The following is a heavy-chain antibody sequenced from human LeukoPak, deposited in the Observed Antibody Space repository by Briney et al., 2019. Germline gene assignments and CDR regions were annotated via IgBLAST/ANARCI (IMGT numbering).Heavy chain of an antibody. CDR2: INASNGNT. V-gene: IGHV1-3*01. D-gene: IGHD2-15*01. CDR3: ASGYCSGGSCYSGVAFDP. J-gene: IGHJ5*02. CDR1: GYTFTSYA. Sequence: ASVKVSCKASGYTFTSYAMHWVRQAPGQRLEWMGWINASNGNTKYSQKFQGRVTITRDTSASTAYMELSSLRSEDTAVYYCASGYCSGGSCYSGVAFDPWGQGTLVTVSS.